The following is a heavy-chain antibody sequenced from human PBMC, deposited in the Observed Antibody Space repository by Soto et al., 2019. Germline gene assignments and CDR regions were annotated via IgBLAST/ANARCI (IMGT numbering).Heavy chain of an antibody. V-gene: IGHV4-59*08. Sequence: SETLSLTCTVSHGSLSPNYWSWIRQPPGKGLEWIGYIYYAGTTTYNPSLQSRVSISLDTSNNEVSLKLTSVTAADTAVYFCARLGAFYQAMDSWAQGTLVTVSS. D-gene: IGHD2-2*01. CDR2: IYYAGTT. CDR1: HGSLSPNY. CDR3: ARLGAFYQAMDS. J-gene: IGHJ1*01.